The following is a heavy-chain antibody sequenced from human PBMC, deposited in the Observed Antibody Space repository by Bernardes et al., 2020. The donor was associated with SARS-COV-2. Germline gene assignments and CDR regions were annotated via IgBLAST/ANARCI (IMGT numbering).Heavy chain of an antibody. D-gene: IGHD3-9*01. CDR2: ISGGGMYI. CDR3: ARDVGGTDWRFGFDV. Sequence: VESLFLSCAASGFTFRNYLFSWFRQAPGPGLAWISSISGGGMYIYYGDSVRGRFTTSRDNTRTSVFLQMESLRAEDTAVYYCARDVGGTDWRFGFDVWGPGTMVHVSS. J-gene: IGHJ3*01. V-gene: IGHV3-21*01. CDR1: GFTFRNYL.